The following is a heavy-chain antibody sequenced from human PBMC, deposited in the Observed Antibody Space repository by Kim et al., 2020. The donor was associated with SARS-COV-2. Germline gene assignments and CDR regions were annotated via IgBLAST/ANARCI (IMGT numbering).Heavy chain of an antibody. Sequence: SETLSLTCTVSGGSVSSGSYYWSWIRQPPGKGLEWVGYIYYSGSTNYNPSLKSRVTISVDTSKNQFSLKLSSVTAADTAVYYCARDYGDYSSGTYFYGMDVWGQGTTVTVSS. CDR3: ARDYGDYSSGTYFYGMDV. CDR2: IYYSGST. D-gene: IGHD3-10*01. CDR1: GGSVSSGSYY. V-gene: IGHV4-61*01. J-gene: IGHJ6*02.